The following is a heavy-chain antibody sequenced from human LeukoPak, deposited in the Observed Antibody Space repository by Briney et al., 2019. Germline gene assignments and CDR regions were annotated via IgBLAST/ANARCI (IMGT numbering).Heavy chain of an antibody. D-gene: IGHD2-2*01. CDR1: GYTFTGYY. J-gene: IGHJ5*02. Sequence: SVKVSCKASGYTFTGYYMHWVRQAPGQGLEWMGGIIPIFGTANYAQKFQGRVTITADESTSTAYMELSSLRSEDTAVYYCARSYCSSTSCSRSPNWFDPWGQGTLVTVSS. CDR3: ARSYCSSTSCSRSPNWFDP. V-gene: IGHV1-69*13. CDR2: IIPIFGTA.